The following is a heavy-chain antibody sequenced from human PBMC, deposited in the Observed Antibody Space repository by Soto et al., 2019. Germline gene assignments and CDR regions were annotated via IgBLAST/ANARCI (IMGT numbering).Heavy chain of an antibody. CDR2: ISGSGSST. J-gene: IGHJ4*02. CDR3: AKGRNNGFDY. CDR1: GFTFSISA. Sequence: PGGSLRLSCAASGFTFSISAMSWVRQAPGKGLEWVSLISGSGSSTYYADSVKGHFTISRDNSKNTMYLQMNSLRAEDTAVYYCAKGRNNGFDYWGQGTLVTVSS. D-gene: IGHD2-8*01. V-gene: IGHV3-23*01.